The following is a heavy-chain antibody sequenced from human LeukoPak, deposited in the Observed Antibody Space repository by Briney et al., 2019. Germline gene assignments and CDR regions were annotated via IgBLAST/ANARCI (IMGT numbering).Heavy chain of an antibody. CDR1: GFAFSDFW. CDR3: ATFHDSAGNV. CDR2: IRRDGNAR. D-gene: IGHD2-15*01. V-gene: IGHV3-7*01. J-gene: IGHJ4*02. Sequence: PGGSLRLSCAASGFAFSDFWMSWVRQAPGKGLEWVSNIRRDGNARNYVPSLRGRLTTSTDNAKNSLYPQMNSLAVEDTAVYYCATFHDSAGNVWGQGTLVTVSS.